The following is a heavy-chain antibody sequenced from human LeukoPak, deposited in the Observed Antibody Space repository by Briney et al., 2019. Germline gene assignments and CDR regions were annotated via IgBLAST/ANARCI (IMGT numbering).Heavy chain of an antibody. CDR2: IYSGGDT. V-gene: IGHV3-66*01. Sequence: TGGSLRLSCAASGFTVSSNYMSWVRQAPGKGLEWVSVIYSGGDTFYADSVKGRFTFSRDNSKNTLYLQMNTLRAEDTAVYYCARELRIAVVGRTAFDIWGQGTMVTVSS. CDR3: ARELRIAVVGRTAFDI. CDR1: GFTVSSNY. J-gene: IGHJ3*02. D-gene: IGHD6-13*01.